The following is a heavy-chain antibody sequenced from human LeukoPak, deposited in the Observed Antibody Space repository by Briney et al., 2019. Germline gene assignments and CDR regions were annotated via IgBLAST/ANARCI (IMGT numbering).Heavy chain of an antibody. Sequence: GGSLRLSCTASRFTFSTYAMSWVRQAPGKGLEWVSSISGSGDTPYYTGSVKGRFTISRDNSKNALYLQMSSLRAEDTAVYYCAKSQRNDQQVVQRIDYWGQGTLVTVSS. CDR3: AKSQRNDQQVVQRIDY. D-gene: IGHD2-2*01. J-gene: IGHJ4*02. CDR2: ISGSGDTP. CDR1: RFTFSTYA. V-gene: IGHV3-23*01.